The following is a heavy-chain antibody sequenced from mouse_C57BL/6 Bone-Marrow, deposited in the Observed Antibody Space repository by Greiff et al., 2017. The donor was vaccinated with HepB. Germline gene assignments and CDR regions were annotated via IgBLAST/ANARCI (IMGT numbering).Heavy chain of an antibody. D-gene: IGHD3-2*02. Sequence: EVQLQESGPGLVKPSQSLSLTCSVTGYSITSGYYWNWIRQFPGNKLEWMGYISYDGSNNYNPSLKNRISITRDTSKNQFFLKLNSVTTEDTATYYCALQLRLRPAWFAYWGQGTLVTVSA. CDR3: ALQLRLRPAWFAY. CDR1: GYSITSGYY. V-gene: IGHV3-6*01. J-gene: IGHJ3*01. CDR2: ISYDGSN.